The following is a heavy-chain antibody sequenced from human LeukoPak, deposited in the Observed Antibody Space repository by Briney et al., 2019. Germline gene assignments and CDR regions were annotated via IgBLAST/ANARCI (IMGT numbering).Heavy chain of an antibody. CDR1: GYSISSGYY. CDR2: IDHSAST. V-gene: IGHV4-38-2*01. Sequence: SETLSLTCAVSGYSISSGYYWGCIRQPPGRGGEWIGSIDHSASTYYNTSHKSRVTILVDTSKNQYSLKRSSGTAADTAVYYCARMNVATTYFDYWGQGTLVTVSS. D-gene: IGHD5-12*01. CDR3: ARMNVATTYFDY. J-gene: IGHJ4*02.